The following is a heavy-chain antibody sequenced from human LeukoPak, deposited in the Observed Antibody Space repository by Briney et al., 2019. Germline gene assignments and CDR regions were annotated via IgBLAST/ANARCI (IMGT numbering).Heavy chain of an antibody. Sequence: GGSLRLSCAVSGFTFSNAWMSWVRQAPGKGLEWVGRIKTKTDGGTTDYAAPVKGRFTISRDDSKNTLYLQMNSLKTEDTAVYRATTSGYYSYYYYGMDVWGQGTTVTVSS. D-gene: IGHD3-3*01. CDR3: TTSGYYSYYYYGMDV. J-gene: IGHJ6*02. CDR2: IKTKTDGGTT. V-gene: IGHV3-15*01. CDR1: GFTFSNAW.